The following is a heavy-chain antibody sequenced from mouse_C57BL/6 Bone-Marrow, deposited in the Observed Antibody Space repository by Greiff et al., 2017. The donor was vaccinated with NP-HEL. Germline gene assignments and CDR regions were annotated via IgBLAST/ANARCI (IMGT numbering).Heavy chain of an antibody. Sequence: VQLQQSGAELVRPGTSVKVSCKASGYAFTNYLIEWVKQRPGQGLEWIGVINPGSGGTNYNEQFKGKATLTADKSSSTAYMQLSSLTSEDSAVYFCARDYVSSYDAMDYWGQGTSVTVSS. CDR2: INPGSGGT. CDR3: ARDYVSSYDAMDY. D-gene: IGHD1-1*01. CDR1: GYAFTNYL. V-gene: IGHV1-54*01. J-gene: IGHJ4*01.